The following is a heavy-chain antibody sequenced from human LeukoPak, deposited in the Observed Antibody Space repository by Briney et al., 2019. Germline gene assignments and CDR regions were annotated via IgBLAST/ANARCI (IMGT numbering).Heavy chain of an antibody. J-gene: IGHJ4*02. V-gene: IGHV4-59*01. Sequence: SETLSLTCTVSGGSISSYYWSWIRPPPGKGLEWIGHIYYSGSTNYNPSLKSRVTISVDTSKNQFSLKLSSVTAADTAVYYCARGGYCSGGSCYSRRMVDYWGQGTLVTVSS. CDR2: IYYSGST. CDR3: ARGGYCSGGSCYSRRMVDY. CDR1: GGSISSYY. D-gene: IGHD2-15*01.